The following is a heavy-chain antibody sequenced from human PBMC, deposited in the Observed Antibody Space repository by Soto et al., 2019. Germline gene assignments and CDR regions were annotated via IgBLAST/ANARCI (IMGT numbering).Heavy chain of an antibody. CDR2: IIPIFGTA. Sequence: QVQLVQSGAEVKKPGSSVKVSCKASGGTFSSYAISWVRQAPGQGLEWMGGIIPIFGTANYAQKFQGRVTITADESTSTAYMGLSSLRSEDTAVYYCARYCSGGSCYSYYYYYGMDVWGQGTTVTVSS. CDR1: GGTFSSYA. V-gene: IGHV1-69*01. D-gene: IGHD2-15*01. J-gene: IGHJ6*02. CDR3: ARYCSGGSCYSYYYYYGMDV.